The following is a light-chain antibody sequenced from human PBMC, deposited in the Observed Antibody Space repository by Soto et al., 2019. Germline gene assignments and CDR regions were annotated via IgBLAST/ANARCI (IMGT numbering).Light chain of an antibody. CDR3: QQTFNTPPT. J-gene: IGKJ4*01. Sequence: DIQMTQSPSSLSASVGDRVTITCRASQSIGDNLNWYQLKPGTATNLLIYAASNLQSGVPSRFSGSGSGTDFTLTSSNLQPEDFVSYFCQQTFNTPPTFGGGTKVEIK. V-gene: IGKV1-39*01. CDR2: AAS. CDR1: QSIGDN.